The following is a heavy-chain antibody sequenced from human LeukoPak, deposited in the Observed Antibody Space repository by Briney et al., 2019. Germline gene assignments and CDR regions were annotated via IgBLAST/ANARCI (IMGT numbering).Heavy chain of an antibody. CDR2: IYPGDSDT. J-gene: IGHJ4*02. D-gene: IGHD3-22*01. CDR3: ARRSNYYDSSGYYQFDY. Sequence: GESLKISCKGSGYSFTSYWIGWVRQLPGKGLEWMGIIYPGDSDTRYSPSFQGQVTISADKSISTAYLQWSSLKASDTAMYYCARRSNYYDSSGYYQFDYWGQGTLVTVSS. CDR1: GYSFTSYW. V-gene: IGHV5-51*01.